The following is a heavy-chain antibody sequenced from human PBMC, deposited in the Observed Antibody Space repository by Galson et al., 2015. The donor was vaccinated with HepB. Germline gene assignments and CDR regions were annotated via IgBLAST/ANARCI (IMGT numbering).Heavy chain of an antibody. CDR2: INPSGGST. CDR3: ARETGTTDHWGEWSFDY. D-gene: IGHD1-1*01. CDR1: GYTFTSYY. V-gene: IGHV1-46*04. Sequence: SVKVSCKASGYTFTSYYMHWVRQAPGQGLEWMGIINPSGGSTSYAQKLQGRVTMTRDTSTSTVYMELSSLRSEDTAVYYCARETGTTDHWGEWSFDYWGQGTLVTVSS. J-gene: IGHJ4*02.